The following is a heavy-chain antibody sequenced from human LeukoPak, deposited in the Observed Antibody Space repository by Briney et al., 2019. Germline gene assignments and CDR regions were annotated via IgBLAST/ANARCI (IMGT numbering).Heavy chain of an antibody. D-gene: IGHD6-19*01. Sequence: GGSLRLSCAASGFTFRSHAMSWDRQAPGKGLEWVSSISVSGGSTYYADSVKGRFTISRDNSKNTLYLQVTSLRAEDTAVYYCAKDLSSGWYSFDYWGQGTLVTVSS. CDR1: GFTFRSHA. CDR2: ISVSGGST. J-gene: IGHJ4*02. CDR3: AKDLSSGWYSFDY. V-gene: IGHV3-23*01.